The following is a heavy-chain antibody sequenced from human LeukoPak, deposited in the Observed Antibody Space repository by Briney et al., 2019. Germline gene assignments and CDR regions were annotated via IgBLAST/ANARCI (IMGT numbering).Heavy chain of an antibody. D-gene: IGHD5-18*01. CDR2: ISGSGDST. V-gene: IGHV3-23*01. CDR3: ARDYGYSYAYYYYYYMDV. J-gene: IGHJ6*03. CDR1: GFTLRSYV. Sequence: GGSLRLSCVASGFTLRSYVMNWVRQTPGKGLEWASSISGSGDSTFYADSVKGRFSISRDNSKNTLYLQMNSLRAEDTAVYYCARDYGYSYAYYYYYYMDVWGKGTTVTVSS.